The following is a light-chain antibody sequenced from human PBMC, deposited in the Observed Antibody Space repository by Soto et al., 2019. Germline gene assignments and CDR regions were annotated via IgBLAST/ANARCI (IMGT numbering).Light chain of an antibody. V-gene: IGKV3-15*01. CDR2: GAS. Sequence: ETVLTQSPATLSVSPGERATFSCKASQSVTTNLAWYQQKPGQVPWLLIYGASTRACGIPARFSGSGSGTEFTLSISSLQSEDFAIYHCQQYHSWPHTFGQGTKLDIK. CDR3: QQYHSWPHT. CDR1: QSVTTN. J-gene: IGKJ2*01.